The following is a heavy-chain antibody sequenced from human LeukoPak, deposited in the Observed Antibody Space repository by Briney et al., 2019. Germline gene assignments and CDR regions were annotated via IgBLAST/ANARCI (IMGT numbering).Heavy chain of an antibody. D-gene: IGHD6-13*01. V-gene: IGHV4-39*07. CDR2: IYYSGST. J-gene: IGHJ4*02. CDR3: ARMDLESSSWHEAFDI. CDR1: GGSISSSSYY. Sequence: SETLSLTCTVSGGSISSSSYYWGWICQPPGKGLDWIGSIYYSGSTYYNPSLKSRVTISVDTSKNQFSLKLSSVTAADTAVYYCARMDLESSSWHEAFDIWGQGNLVTVSS.